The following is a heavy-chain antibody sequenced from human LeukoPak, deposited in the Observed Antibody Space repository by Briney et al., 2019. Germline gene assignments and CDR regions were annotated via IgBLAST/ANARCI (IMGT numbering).Heavy chain of an antibody. V-gene: IGHV3-30*18. D-gene: IGHD1-26*01. J-gene: IGHJ3*02. Sequence: HPGRSLRLSCAASEFTFSSYAMHWVRQAPGKGLEWVSIIAYDGTTKYYADSVKGRFTISRDNSKNTLYLQMTSLRAEDTAEYYCAKSPFTSATATARAFHIWGQGTMVTVSS. CDR3: AKSPFTSATATARAFHI. CDR1: EFTFSSYA. CDR2: IAYDGTTK.